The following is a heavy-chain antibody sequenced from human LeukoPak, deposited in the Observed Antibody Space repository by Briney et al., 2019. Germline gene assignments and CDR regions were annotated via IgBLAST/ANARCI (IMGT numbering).Heavy chain of an antibody. D-gene: IGHD2-15*01. CDR2: INPNSGGT. CDR1: GYTFTSYY. Sequence: ASVKVSCKASGYTFTSYYMHWVRQAPGQGLEWMGWINPNSGGTNYAQKFQGRVTMTRDTSISTAYMELSRLRSDDTAVYYCARYVPRAYCSGGSCYSSSFDIWGQGTMVTVSS. CDR3: ARYVPRAYCSGGSCYSSSFDI. V-gene: IGHV1-2*02. J-gene: IGHJ3*02.